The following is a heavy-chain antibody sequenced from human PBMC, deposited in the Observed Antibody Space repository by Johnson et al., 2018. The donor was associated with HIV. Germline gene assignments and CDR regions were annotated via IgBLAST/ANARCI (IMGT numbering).Heavy chain of an antibody. V-gene: IGHV3-30*03. J-gene: IGHJ3*02. CDR1: GFTFDDYG. CDR2: ISYDGNKT. D-gene: IGHD3-10*01. Sequence: QMLLVESGGGVVQPGGSLRLSCAASGFTFDDYGMSWVRQAPGKGLEWVAVISYDGNKTYYADSVRGRTISRDNSKNTLYLQPGSLRSEDTAVYYCARDSGVPGNDAFDIWGQGTMVTVSS. CDR3: ARDSGVPGNDAFDI.